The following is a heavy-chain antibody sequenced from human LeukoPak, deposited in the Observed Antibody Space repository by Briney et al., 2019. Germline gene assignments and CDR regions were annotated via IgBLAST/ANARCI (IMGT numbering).Heavy chain of an antibody. D-gene: IGHD3-22*01. CDR1: GGSISSSSYY. CDR2: IYYSGST. J-gene: IGHJ4*02. V-gene: IGHV4-39*07. Sequence: SETLSLTCTVSGGSISSSSYYWGWIRQPPGKGLEWIGSIYYSGSTYYNPSLKSRVTISVDTSKNQFSLKLGSVTAADTAVYYCARDGPYYYDSSGYDWGQGTLVTVSS. CDR3: ARDGPYYYDSSGYD.